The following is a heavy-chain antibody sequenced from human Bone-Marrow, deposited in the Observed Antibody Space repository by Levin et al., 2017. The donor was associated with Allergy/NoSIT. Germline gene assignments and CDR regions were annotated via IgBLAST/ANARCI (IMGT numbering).Heavy chain of an antibody. V-gene: IGHV3-9*01. Sequence: GGSLRLSCAASGFTFDDYAMHWVRQPPGKGLEWVSGISWNSGDIGYADSVKGRFTISRDNAKNSLYLQMNSLRAEDTALYYCAKTPTYLDYMDVWGKGTTVTVSS. CDR3: AKTPTYLDYMDV. CDR1: GFTFDDYA. J-gene: IGHJ6*03. D-gene: IGHD3-16*01. CDR2: ISWNSGDI.